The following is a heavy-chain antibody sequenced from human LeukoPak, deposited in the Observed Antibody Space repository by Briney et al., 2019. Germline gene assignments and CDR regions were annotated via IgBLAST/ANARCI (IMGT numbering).Heavy chain of an antibody. CDR3: AGEPRSYFAFDI. CDR2: INPSGGST. CDR1: GYTFTSYY. V-gene: IGHV1-46*01. J-gene: IGHJ3*02. Sequence: ASVKVSCKASGYTFTSYYMHWVRQAPGQGLEWMGIINPSGGSTSYAQKFQGRVTMTRDTSTSTVYMELSSLRSEDTAVYYCAGEPRSYFAFDIWGQGTMVTVSS. D-gene: IGHD2-8*01.